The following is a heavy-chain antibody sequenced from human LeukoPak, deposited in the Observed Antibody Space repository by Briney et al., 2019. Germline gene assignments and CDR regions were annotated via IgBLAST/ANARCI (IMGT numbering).Heavy chain of an antibody. Sequence: PSETLSLTCTVSGGSISSYYWSWIRQPPGKGLEWIGYIYYSGSTNYNPSLKSRVTISVDTSKNQFSLKLSSVTAADTAVYYCARVGRRIVVPAAHYYYYYMDVWGKGTTVTVSS. V-gene: IGHV4-59*01. D-gene: IGHD2-2*01. CDR2: IYYSGST. J-gene: IGHJ6*03. CDR3: ARVGRRIVVPAAHYYYYYMDV. CDR1: GGSISSYY.